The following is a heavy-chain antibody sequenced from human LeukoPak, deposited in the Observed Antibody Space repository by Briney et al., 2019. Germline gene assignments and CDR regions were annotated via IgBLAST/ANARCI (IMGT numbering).Heavy chain of an antibody. D-gene: IGHD4-11*01. CDR1: GYTFTGYY. Sequence: ASVKVSCKASGYTFTGYYMHWVRQAPGQGLEWMGWINPNSGGTNYAQKFQGRVTMTRDTSISTAYMELGRLRSDDTAVYYCASESTVLSWSDYWGQGTLVTVSS. CDR2: INPNSGGT. J-gene: IGHJ4*02. V-gene: IGHV1-2*02. CDR3: ASESTVLSWSDY.